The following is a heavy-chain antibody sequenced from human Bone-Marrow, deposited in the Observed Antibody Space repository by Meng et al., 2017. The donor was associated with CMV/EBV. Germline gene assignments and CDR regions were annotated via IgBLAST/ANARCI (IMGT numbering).Heavy chain of an antibody. J-gene: IGHJ4*02. V-gene: IGHV4-39*07. CDR3: ARAESRRDYFDY. CDR1: GGSISSSSYY. D-gene: IGHD3-10*01. Sequence: VSGGSISSSSYYWGWIRQPPGKGLEWIGSIYYSGSTYYNPSLKSRVTISVDTSKNQLSLKLSSVTAADTAVYYCARAESRRDYFDYWGQGTLVTVSS. CDR2: IYYSGST.